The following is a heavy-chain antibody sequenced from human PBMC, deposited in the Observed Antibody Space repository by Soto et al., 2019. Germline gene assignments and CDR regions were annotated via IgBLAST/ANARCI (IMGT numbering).Heavy chain of an antibody. CDR1: GGSFSGYY. Sequence: SETLSLTWAVYGGSFSGYYWSWIRQPPGKGLEWIGEINHSGSTNYNPSLKSRVTISVDTSKNQFSLKLSSVTAANTAVYYCARGRITMVRGVIISHYYYGMDVRGQGTTVTVSS. V-gene: IGHV4-34*01. CDR2: INHSGST. J-gene: IGHJ6*02. D-gene: IGHD3-10*01. CDR3: ARGRITMVRGVIISHYYYGMDV.